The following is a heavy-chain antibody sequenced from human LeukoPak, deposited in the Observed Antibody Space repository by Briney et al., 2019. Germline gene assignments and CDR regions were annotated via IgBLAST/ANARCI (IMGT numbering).Heavy chain of an antibody. Sequence: PGGSLRLSCAASGFTLSAEYMSWVRQAPGRGLEWVSVIYSGGGTYYANSVKGRFTISRDTTKSTLFLQLSSLRAEDTAMYHCARGGPAYGGNHNWFDPWGQGTLVTVSS. CDR1: GFTLSAEY. J-gene: IGHJ5*02. CDR3: ARGGPAYGGNHNWFDP. D-gene: IGHD4-23*01. V-gene: IGHV3-53*01. CDR2: IYSGGGT.